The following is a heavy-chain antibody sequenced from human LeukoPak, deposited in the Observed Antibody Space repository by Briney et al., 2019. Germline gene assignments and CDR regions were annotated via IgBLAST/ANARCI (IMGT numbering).Heavy chain of an antibody. CDR1: GGTFSSYA. J-gene: IGHJ5*02. V-gene: IGHV1-69*05. Sequence: AASVKVSCKASGGTFSSYAISWVRQAPGQGLEWMGGIIPIFGTANYAQKFQGRVTITTDESTSTAYMELSSLRSEDTDVYYCARGSREYDFWSGYYTKNWFDPWGQGTLVTVSS. D-gene: IGHD3-3*01. CDR2: IIPIFGTA. CDR3: ARGSREYDFWSGYYTKNWFDP.